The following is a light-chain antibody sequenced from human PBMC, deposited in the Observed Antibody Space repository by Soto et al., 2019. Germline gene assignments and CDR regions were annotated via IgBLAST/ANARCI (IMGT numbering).Light chain of an antibody. CDR1: RSNIGAGNG. Sequence: QSVLTQPPSVSGAPGQRVTISCTASRSNIGAGNGVHWYQQLPGTPPKLLIYGNSNRPSGVPDRFSGSKSGTSASLAITGLQAEDEADYYSQSYDSSLSGPIFGGGIKVTVL. V-gene: IGLV1-40*01. CDR3: QSYDSSLSGPI. CDR2: GNS. J-gene: IGLJ2*01.